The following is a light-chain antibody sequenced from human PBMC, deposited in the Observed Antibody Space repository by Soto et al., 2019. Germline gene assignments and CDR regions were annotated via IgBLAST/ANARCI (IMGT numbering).Light chain of an antibody. CDR1: RNIGSN. V-gene: IGKV3-15*01. CDR2: SVS. Sequence: ETVMTQSPATLSVSPGERATLSCRASRNIGSNLAWYQQKPGQAPRLLIHSVSTRATGIPARFSGSGSGTEFTLTISSLQSGDFAVYYCQQFNDWPPYTFGQGTKLEIK. J-gene: IGKJ2*01. CDR3: QQFNDWPPYT.